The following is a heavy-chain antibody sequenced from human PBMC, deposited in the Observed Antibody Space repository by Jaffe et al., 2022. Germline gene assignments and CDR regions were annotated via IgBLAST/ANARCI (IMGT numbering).Heavy chain of an antibody. V-gene: IGHV4-34*01. D-gene: IGHD4-17*01. CDR3: ARYYGDYDEYWYFDL. Sequence: QVQLQQWGAGLLKPSETLSLTCAVYGGSFSGYYWSWIRQPPGKGLEWIGEINHSGSTNYNPSLKSRVTISVDTSKNQFSLKLSSVTAADTAVYYCARYYGDYDEYWYFDLWGRGTLVTVSS. CDR2: INHSGST. J-gene: IGHJ2*01. CDR1: GGSFSGYY.